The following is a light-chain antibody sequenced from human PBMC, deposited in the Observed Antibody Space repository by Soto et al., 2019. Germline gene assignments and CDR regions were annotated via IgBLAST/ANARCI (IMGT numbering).Light chain of an antibody. CDR2: EVS. J-gene: IGLJ1*01. CDR3: NSYTSKSTGV. Sequence: QSVLTQPASVSGSPGQSITISCTGTSSDVGGYNYVSWYQQHPGKAPKLIIYEVSNRPSGVSNRFSGSKSGNTASLTISGLQAESEADYYCNSYTSKSTGVFGTGTKVTVL. V-gene: IGLV2-14*01. CDR1: SSDVGGYNY.